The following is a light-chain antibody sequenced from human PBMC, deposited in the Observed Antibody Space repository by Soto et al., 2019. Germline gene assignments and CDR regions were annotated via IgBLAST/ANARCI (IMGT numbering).Light chain of an antibody. CDR3: QQYNIYPLT. V-gene: IGKV1D-16*01. J-gene: IGKJ4*01. CDR2: AAS. CDR1: EDINGW. Sequence: DVQMTQSPSSLSASVGDRVTITCRASEDINGWLAWYQQKPGTAPKSLIYAASILQTGVPSRFSGSGSRTDFTLTISSLQPEDSATYYCQQYNIYPLTFGGGTKVEIK.